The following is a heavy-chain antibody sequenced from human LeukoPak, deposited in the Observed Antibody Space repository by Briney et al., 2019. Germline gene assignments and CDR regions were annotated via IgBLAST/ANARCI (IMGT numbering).Heavy chain of an antibody. CDR3: AKDIRPYYYDSSGYYWGLDY. CDR2: ISWNSGSI. D-gene: IGHD3-22*01. Sequence: GRSLRLSCAASGFTFDDYAMHWVRQAPGKGLEWVSGISWNSGSIVYADSVKGRFTISRDNAKNSLYLQMNSLRAEDTALYYCAKDIRPYYYDSSGYYWGLDYWGQGTLVTVSS. CDR1: GFTFDDYA. J-gene: IGHJ4*02. V-gene: IGHV3-9*01.